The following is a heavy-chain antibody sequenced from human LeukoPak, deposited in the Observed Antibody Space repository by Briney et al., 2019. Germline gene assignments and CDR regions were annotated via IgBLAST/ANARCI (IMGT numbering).Heavy chain of an antibody. V-gene: IGHV4-34*01. Sequence: SETLSLTCAVYGGSFSGYYWSWIRQPPGKGLEWIGEINHSGSTNYNPSLKSRVTISVDTSKNQFSLKLSSVTAADTAVYYCARVAAAPGGWWYFDYWGQGTLVTVSS. CDR2: INHSGST. CDR3: ARVAAAPGGWWYFDY. D-gene: IGHD6-13*01. CDR1: GGSFSGYY. J-gene: IGHJ4*02.